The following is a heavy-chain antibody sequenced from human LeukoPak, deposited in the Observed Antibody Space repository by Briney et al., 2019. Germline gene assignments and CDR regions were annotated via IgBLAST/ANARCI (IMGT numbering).Heavy chain of an antibody. J-gene: IGHJ4*02. CDR3: ARARIASGYFDY. Sequence: SETLSLTCAVSGGSISSGGYSWSWIRQPPGKGLEWIGYIYHSGSTYYNPSLKSRVTISVDRSKNQFSLKLSSVTAADTAVYYCARARIASGYFDYWGQGTLVTISS. CDR2: IYHSGST. V-gene: IGHV4-30-2*01. D-gene: IGHD2-21*01. CDR1: GGSISSGGYS.